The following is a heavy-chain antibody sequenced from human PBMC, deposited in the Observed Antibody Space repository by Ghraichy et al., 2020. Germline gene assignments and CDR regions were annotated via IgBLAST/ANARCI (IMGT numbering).Heavy chain of an antibody. V-gene: IGHV3-23*01. J-gene: IGHJ6*03. Sequence: GGSLRLSCAASGFTFSSYAMSWVRQAPGKGLEWVSAISGSGTGTYNADSLKGRFTISRDNPKNTLYLQLNSLRVEDTAVYYCAKHDWNYDYMDVWGKGTTVTVSS. CDR1: GFTFSSYA. CDR2: ISGSGTGT. D-gene: IGHD3-9*01. CDR3: AKHDWNYDYMDV.